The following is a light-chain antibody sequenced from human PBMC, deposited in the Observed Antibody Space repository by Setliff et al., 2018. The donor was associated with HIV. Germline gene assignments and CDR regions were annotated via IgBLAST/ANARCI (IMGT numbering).Light chain of an antibody. CDR1: SSDVGGYNY. Sequence: QSALTRPASVSGSPGHSITISCTGTSSDVGGYNYVSWYQQHPGKAPKLMIYDVSKRPSGVSDRFSGSKSGNTASLTISGLQAEDEADYYCSSSRSSTIEVFGTGTRSPS. V-gene: IGLV2-14*01. J-gene: IGLJ1*01. CDR2: DVS. CDR3: SSSRSSTIEV.